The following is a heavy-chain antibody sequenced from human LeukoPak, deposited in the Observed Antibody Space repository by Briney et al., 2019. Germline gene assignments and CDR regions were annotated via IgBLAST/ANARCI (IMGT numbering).Heavy chain of an antibody. CDR1: GFTVSSNY. CDR3: TKLKGWYGEGFFDY. V-gene: IGHV3-53*01. D-gene: IGHD6-19*01. CDR2: LYSGGAT. J-gene: IGHJ4*02. Sequence: GGSLRLSCAASGFTVSSNYMSWVRHPAGKGLEWVSVLYSGGATFYADSVKGRFTIARDTSKNTLYLQMNDLRADDTAFYYCTKLKGWYGEGFFDYWGQGTLVTVSS.